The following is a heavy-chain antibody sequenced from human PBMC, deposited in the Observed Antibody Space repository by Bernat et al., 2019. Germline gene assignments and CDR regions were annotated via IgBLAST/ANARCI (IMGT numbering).Heavy chain of an antibody. CDR3: ARAPGIYSSGWYYFDY. V-gene: IGHV4-59*01. J-gene: IGHJ4*02. Sequence: QVQLQESGPGLVKPSETLSLTCTVSGGSISSYYWSWIRQPPGKGLEWIGYIYYSGSTNYNPSLKSRVTISVDTSKTQFSRKRSSVTAADTAVYYCARAPGIYSSGWYYFDYWGQGTLVTVSS. D-gene: IGHD6-19*01. CDR2: IYYSGST. CDR1: GGSISSYY.